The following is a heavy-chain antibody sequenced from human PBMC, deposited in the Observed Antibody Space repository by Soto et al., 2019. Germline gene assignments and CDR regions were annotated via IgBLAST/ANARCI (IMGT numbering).Heavy chain of an antibody. CDR2: LSGSGGST. CDR1: GFTFSSDA. CDR3: AKERGRGYDS. D-gene: IGHD5-12*01. Sequence: EVQLLESGGGLVQPGGSLRLSCAASGFTFSSDAMSWVRQAPGKGLEWVSGLSGSGGSTHYADSVKGRFTISRDNSKNTLYLQMNSMRAEDTAVYYCAKERGRGYDSWGQGTLVTVSS. J-gene: IGHJ4*02. V-gene: IGHV3-23*01.